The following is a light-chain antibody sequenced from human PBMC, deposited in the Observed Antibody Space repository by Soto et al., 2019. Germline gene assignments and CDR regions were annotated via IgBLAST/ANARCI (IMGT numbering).Light chain of an antibody. CDR3: QSYDSSLNTVV. CDR1: SSNIGAGYD. V-gene: IGLV1-40*01. CDR2: GNS. J-gene: IGLJ2*01. Sequence: QAVVTQPPSVSGAPGQRVTISCTGSSSNIGAGYDLHWYQQLPGTAPKLLIYGNSNRPSGVPDRFSGSKSGTSASLAITGLQAEDEADYYCQSYDSSLNTVVFGGGTKLTVL.